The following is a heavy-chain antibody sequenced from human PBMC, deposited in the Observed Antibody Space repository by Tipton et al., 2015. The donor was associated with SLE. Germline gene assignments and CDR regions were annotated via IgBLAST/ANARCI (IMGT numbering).Heavy chain of an antibody. CDR1: GGSISSYY. Sequence: TLSLTCTVSGGSISSYYWSWIRQPPGKGLEWIGYIYYSGSTNYNPSLKSRVTISVDTSKNQFSLKLSSVTAADTAVYYCARDVYCSSTSCYRGMDVWGQGTTVTVSS. D-gene: IGHD2-2*02. V-gene: IGHV4-59*01. CDR2: IYYSGST. CDR3: ARDVYCSSTSCYRGMDV. J-gene: IGHJ6*02.